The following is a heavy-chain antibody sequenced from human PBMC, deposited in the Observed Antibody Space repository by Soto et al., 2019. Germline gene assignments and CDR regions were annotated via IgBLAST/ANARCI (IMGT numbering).Heavy chain of an antibody. CDR1: GGSVSSGSYY. CDR2: IFYSGST. J-gene: IGHJ5*02. V-gene: IGHV4-61*01. CDR3: ARDLYYDILTGHRRNWFDP. Sequence: SETLSLTCTVSGGSVSSGSYYWSWIRQPPGKGLEWIGYIFYSGSTNYNPSLKSRVTISVDTSKNQFSLKLSSVTAADTAVYYCARDLYYDILTGHRRNWFDPWGQGTLVTVSS. D-gene: IGHD3-9*01.